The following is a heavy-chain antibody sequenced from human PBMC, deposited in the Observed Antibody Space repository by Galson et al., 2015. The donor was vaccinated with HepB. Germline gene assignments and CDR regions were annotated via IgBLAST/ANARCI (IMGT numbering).Heavy chain of an antibody. CDR1: GYSFTSYW. V-gene: IGHV5-51*01. Sequence: QSGAEVKKPGESLKISCKGSGYSFTSYWIGWVRQMPGKGLEWMGIIYPGDSDTRYSPSFQGQVTISADKSISTAYLQWSSLKASDTAMYYCARHTVSYSSRAAFDIWGQGTMVTVSS. CDR2: IYPGDSDT. CDR3: ARHTVSYSSRAAFDI. D-gene: IGHD6-13*01. J-gene: IGHJ3*02.